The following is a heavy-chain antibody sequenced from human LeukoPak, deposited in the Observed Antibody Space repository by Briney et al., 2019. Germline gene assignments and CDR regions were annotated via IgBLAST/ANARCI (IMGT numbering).Heavy chain of an antibody. CDR3: ARDPGYCSSTSCYGRGGYFDY. J-gene: IGHJ4*02. CDR1: GFTFSSYS. CDR2: ISSSSSYI. D-gene: IGHD2-2*01. Sequence: GGSLRLSCAASGFTFSSYSMNWVRQAPGKGLEWVSSISSSSSYIYYADSVKGRFTTSRDNAKNSLYLQMNSLRAEDTAVYYCARDPGYCSSTSCYGRGGYFDYWGQGTLVTVSS. V-gene: IGHV3-21*01.